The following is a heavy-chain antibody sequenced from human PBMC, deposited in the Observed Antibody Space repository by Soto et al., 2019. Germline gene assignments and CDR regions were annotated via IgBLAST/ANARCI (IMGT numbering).Heavy chain of an antibody. CDR2: IIPILGIA. D-gene: IGHD1-26*01. CDR1: GGTFSSYT. J-gene: IGHJ4*02. CDR3: ARGSWYYFDC. Sequence: ASVKGSCKASGGTFSSYTISGVRQAPGQGLEWMGRIIPILGIANYAQKFQGRVTMTRNTSISTAYMELSSLRSEDTAVYYCARGSWYYFDCWGQGTLVTVSS. V-gene: IGHV1-69*02.